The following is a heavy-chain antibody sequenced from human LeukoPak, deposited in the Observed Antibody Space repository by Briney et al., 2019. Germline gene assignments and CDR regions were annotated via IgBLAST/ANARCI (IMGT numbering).Heavy chain of an antibody. CDR2: NNYGGNT. CDR1: GGSISSSSYY. CDR3: ARQVRFCSGSSCYREFDY. Sequence: SETLSLTCSVSGGSISSSSYYWGWIPPPPGKGLRGMGGNNYGGNTYYNPSLKSRVTISVDTSKNQFSLRLSSVTAADTAVYYCARQVRFCSGSSCYREFDYWGQGTLVTVSS. D-gene: IGHD2-15*01. V-gene: IGHV4-39*07. J-gene: IGHJ4*02.